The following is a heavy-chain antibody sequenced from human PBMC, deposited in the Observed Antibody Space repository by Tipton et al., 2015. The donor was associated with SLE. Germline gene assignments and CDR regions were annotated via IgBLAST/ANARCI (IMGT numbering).Heavy chain of an antibody. CDR2: ISDSEIT. CDR3: VRGLGEIDYGDYGDL. D-gene: IGHD4-17*01. Sequence: TLSLTCAVYGGSISGDYWSWIRQPPGKGLEWIGEISDSEITDYNSSLKSRVNISADTSKNQFSLRLTSVTAADTAVYYCVRGLGEIDYGDYGDLWGQGTLVTVSS. V-gene: IGHV4-34*01. CDR1: GGSISGDY. J-gene: IGHJ5*02.